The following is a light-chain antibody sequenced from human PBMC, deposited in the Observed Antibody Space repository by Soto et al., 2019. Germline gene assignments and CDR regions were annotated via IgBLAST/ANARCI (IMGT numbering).Light chain of an antibody. Sequence: EIVLSQSPGILSLSPGERATLCCWASQSFSNNYLAWYQQKPGQAPRLLIYGASTRATDMSGTFSGSGSGTEFTLTISNVRPEDFAVYYCQQYRSWPRTFGQGTKVDI. J-gene: IGKJ1*01. V-gene: IGKV3-20*01. CDR3: QQYRSWPRT. CDR2: GAS. CDR1: QSFSNNY.